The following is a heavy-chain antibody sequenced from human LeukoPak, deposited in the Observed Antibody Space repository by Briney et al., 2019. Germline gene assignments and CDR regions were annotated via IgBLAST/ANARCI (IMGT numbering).Heavy chain of an antibody. D-gene: IGHD6-13*01. CDR1: GFTFNNYG. CDR2: ISDDGKNK. V-gene: IGHV3-30*18. Sequence: GGSLRLSCAASGFTFNNYGMHYVRQAPGKGLEWVAVISDDGKNKNYADSVKGRFTISRDNSNNTLYLQMNSLRAEDTGVYYCAKDRETTASGTFDYWGQGTLVTVSS. CDR3: AKDRETTASGTFDY. J-gene: IGHJ4*02.